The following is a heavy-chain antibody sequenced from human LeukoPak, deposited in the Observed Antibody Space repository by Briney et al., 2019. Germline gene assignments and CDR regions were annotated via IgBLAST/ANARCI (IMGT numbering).Heavy chain of an antibody. CDR1: GYTFTSYD. CDR2: MNPNSGNT. J-gene: IGHJ5*02. V-gene: IGHV1-8*01. CDR3: ARDGSNRGPIRYFDWLSPNWFDP. Sequence: GASVKVSCKASGYTFTSYDINWVRQATGQGLEWMGWMNPNSGNTGYAQKFQGRVTMTRNTSISTAYMELSSLRSEDTAVYYCARDGSNRGPIRYFDWLSPNWFDPWGQGTLVTVSS. D-gene: IGHD3-9*01.